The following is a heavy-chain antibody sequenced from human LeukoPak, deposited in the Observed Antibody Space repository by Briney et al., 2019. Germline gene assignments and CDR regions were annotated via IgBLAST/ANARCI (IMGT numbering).Heavy chain of an antibody. J-gene: IGHJ4*02. CDR3: ASSGEPGPAAMKDFDY. CDR1: GFTFSSYG. CDR2: IWYDGSNK. Sequence: PGRYLRLSCAASGFTFSSYGMHWVRQAPGKGLEWVAVIWYDGSNKYYADSVKGRFTISRDNSKNTLYLQMNSLRAEDTAVYYCASSGEPGPAAMKDFDYWGQGTLVTVSS. D-gene: IGHD2-2*01. V-gene: IGHV3-33*01.